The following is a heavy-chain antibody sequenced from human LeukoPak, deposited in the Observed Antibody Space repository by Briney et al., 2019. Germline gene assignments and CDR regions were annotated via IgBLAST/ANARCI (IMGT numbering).Heavy chain of an antibody. CDR1: GIAVIGNY. V-gene: IGHV3-53*01. J-gene: IGHJ4*02. CDR3: AIAQSWDELFDS. D-gene: IGHD1-26*01. CDR2: ISINTDT. Sequence: PGGSPRLSCAASGIAVIGNYMSWVRQPPGKGLEWVSFISINTDTFYADSVRGRFTISRDSSKNTLFLQMNSLRDEDSAVYYCAIAQSWDELFDSWGQGTLVTVSS.